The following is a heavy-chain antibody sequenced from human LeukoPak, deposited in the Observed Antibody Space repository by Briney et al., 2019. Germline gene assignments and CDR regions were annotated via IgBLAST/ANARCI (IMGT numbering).Heavy chain of an antibody. D-gene: IGHD6-13*01. CDR2: INPDGSEK. CDR3: ARDLQSSSWASLFDC. Sequence: GGSLRLSCAASGFSFNSYWMTWVRQAPGGGLEWVANINPDGSEKYYVDSVEGRFTISRDNARKSLFLQMNSLRADDAAVYYCARDLQSSSWASLFDCWGQGALVTVSS. V-gene: IGHV3-7*01. J-gene: IGHJ4*02. CDR1: GFSFNSYW.